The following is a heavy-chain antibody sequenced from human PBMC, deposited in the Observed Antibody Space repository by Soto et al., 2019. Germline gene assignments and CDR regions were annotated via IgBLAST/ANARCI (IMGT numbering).Heavy chain of an antibody. D-gene: IGHD3-3*01. V-gene: IGHV4-30-4*02. J-gene: IGHJ6*02. CDR2: IYYSGST. CDR1: GGSISSGDYY. CDR3: ARDRFLEWLSHGMDV. Sequence: SDTLSLTCTVSGGSISSGDYYWSWIRQPPGKGLEWIGYIYYSGSTYYNPSLKSRVTISVDTSKNQFSLKLSSVTAADTAVYYCARDRFLEWLSHGMDVWGQGTTVTVSS.